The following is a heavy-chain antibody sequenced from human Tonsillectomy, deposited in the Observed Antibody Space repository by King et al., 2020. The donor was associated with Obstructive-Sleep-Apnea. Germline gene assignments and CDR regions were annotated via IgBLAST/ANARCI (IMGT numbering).Heavy chain of an antibody. Sequence: VQLVESGGGVVQPGRSLRLSCAASGFTFSSYAMHWVRQAPGKGLEGVAVISYDGSNKYYADSVKGRFTISRDNSKNTLYLQMNSLRAEDTAVYYCARDPLYYDFWSGYLDVWGQGTTVTVSS. J-gene: IGHJ6*02. CDR3: ARDPLYYDFWSGYLDV. CDR1: GFTFSSYA. CDR2: ISYDGSNK. V-gene: IGHV3-30*04. D-gene: IGHD3-3*01.